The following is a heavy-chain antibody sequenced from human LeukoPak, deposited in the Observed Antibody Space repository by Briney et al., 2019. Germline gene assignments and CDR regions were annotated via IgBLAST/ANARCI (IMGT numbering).Heavy chain of an antibody. CDR2: INPNSGGT. CDR3: ARQGSRDPIFDY. J-gene: IGHJ4*02. V-gene: IGHV1-2*02. D-gene: IGHD6-13*01. Sequence: ASVKVSCKASGYTFIDYYMHWVRQAPGQGLEWMGWINPNSGGTNYAQKFQGRVTMTRDTSITTADMEPSRLRSDDTAVYYCARQGSRDPIFDYWGQGTLVTVSS. CDR1: GYTFIDYY.